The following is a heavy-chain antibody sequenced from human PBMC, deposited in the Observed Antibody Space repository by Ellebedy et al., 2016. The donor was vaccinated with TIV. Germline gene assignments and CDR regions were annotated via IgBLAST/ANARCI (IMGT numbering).Heavy chain of an antibody. CDR3: ARGIVALQPLKYFDS. D-gene: IGHD5-12*01. V-gene: IGHV4-38-2*02. J-gene: IGHJ4*02. CDR2: IYHSGST. Sequence: SETLSLXCTVSGYSISSGYYWGWIRQPPGKGLEWIGSIYHSGSTYYNPSLKSRVTISVDTSKNQFSLKLSAVTAADAAAYYCARGIVALQPLKYFDSWGQGTLVTVSS. CDR1: GYSISSGYY.